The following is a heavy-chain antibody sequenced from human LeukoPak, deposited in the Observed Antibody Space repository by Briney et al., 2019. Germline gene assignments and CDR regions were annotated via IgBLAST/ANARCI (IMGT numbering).Heavy chain of an antibody. Sequence: PSETLSLTCTVSGGSISSYYWSWIRQPPGKGLEWIGYIYYSGSTNYNPSLKSRVTISVDTSKNQFSLKLSSVTAADTAVYYCARLTGVSQGRRYFDWLLPFNWFDPWGQGTLVTVSS. J-gene: IGHJ5*02. CDR1: GGSISSYY. CDR3: ARLTGVSQGRRYFDWLLPFNWFDP. D-gene: IGHD3-9*01. V-gene: IGHV4-59*08. CDR2: IYYSGST.